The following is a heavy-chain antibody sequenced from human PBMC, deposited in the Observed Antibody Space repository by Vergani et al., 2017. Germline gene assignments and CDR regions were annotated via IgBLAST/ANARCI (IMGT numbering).Heavy chain of an antibody. Sequence: QVQLQESGPGLVKPSQTLSLTCTVSGGSISSGSYYWSWIRQPAGKGLEWIGRIYTSGSTNYNPSLKSRVTTSVDTSKNQFSLKLSSVTAADTAVYYCARPDLSYYDFWSGYQDGMDVWGQGTTVTVSS. D-gene: IGHD3-3*01. V-gene: IGHV4-61*02. CDR1: GGSISSGSYY. CDR3: ARPDLSYYDFWSGYQDGMDV. CDR2: IYTSGST. J-gene: IGHJ6*02.